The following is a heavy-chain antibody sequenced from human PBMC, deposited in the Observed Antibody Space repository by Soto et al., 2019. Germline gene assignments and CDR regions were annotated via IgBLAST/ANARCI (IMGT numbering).Heavy chain of an antibody. J-gene: IGHJ6*02. CDR3: ARAETDMAYYGMDV. D-gene: IGHD5-18*01. Sequence: SQTLSLTCAISGGSFSSNSASCNGIRQSPSRGLEWLGRTYYRSKCYNDYAVSVKSRITINPDTSKNKFSLQLNSVTPEDTAVYYCARAETDMAYYGMDVWGQGTTVTVSS. V-gene: IGHV6-1*01. CDR2: TYYRSKCYN. CDR1: GGSFSSNSAS.